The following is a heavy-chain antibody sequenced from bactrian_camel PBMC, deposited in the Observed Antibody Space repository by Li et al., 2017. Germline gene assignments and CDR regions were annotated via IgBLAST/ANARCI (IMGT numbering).Heavy chain of an antibody. Sequence: HVQLVESGGGSVQAGGSLRLSCAASGGTYRRYCMAWFRQTPGKEREGVAITYTDNSNKIFYTDSVKGRFTISRDNKNAVYLQMNNLKPEDTAMYYCAAEDSPSGRWRSLPPPETFGYWGRGTQVTVS. CDR2: TYTDNSNKI. CDR1: GGTYRRYC. V-gene: IGHV3-2*01. CDR3: AAEDSPSGRWRSLPPPETFGY. J-gene: IGHJ4*01. D-gene: IGHD1*01.